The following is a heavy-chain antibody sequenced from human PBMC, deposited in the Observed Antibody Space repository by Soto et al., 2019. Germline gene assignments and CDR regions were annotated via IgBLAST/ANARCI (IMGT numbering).Heavy chain of an antibody. Sequence: QITLKESGPTLVKPTQTLTLTCTFSGFSLSTSGVGVGWIRQPPGKALEWLALIYWDDDKRYSPSLKSRLTITKDTSKNQVVPTMTNMDPVDTATYYCAHGSSYDYIWGSYRLVYFDYWGQGTLVTVSS. CDR3: AHGSSYDYIWGSYRLVYFDY. D-gene: IGHD3-16*02. CDR2: IYWDDDK. V-gene: IGHV2-5*02. J-gene: IGHJ4*02. CDR1: GFSLSTSGVG.